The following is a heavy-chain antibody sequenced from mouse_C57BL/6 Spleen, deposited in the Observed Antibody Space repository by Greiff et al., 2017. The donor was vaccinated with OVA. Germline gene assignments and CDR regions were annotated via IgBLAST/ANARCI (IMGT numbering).Heavy chain of an antibody. CDR3: ARSRSDSSGYGY. CDR1: GYTFTSYG. CDR2: IYPRSGNT. J-gene: IGHJ2*01. V-gene: IGHV1-81*01. D-gene: IGHD3-2*02. Sequence: QVQLQQSGAELARPGASVKLSCKASGYTFTSYGISWVKQRTGQGLEWIGEIYPRSGNTYYNEKFKGKATLTADKSSSTAYMELRSLTSEDSAVYFCARSRSDSSGYGYWGQGTTLTVSS.